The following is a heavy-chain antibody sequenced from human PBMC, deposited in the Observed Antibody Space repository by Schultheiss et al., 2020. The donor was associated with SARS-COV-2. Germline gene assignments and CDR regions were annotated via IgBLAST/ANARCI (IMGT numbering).Heavy chain of an antibody. V-gene: IGHV4-59*11. J-gene: IGHJ4*02. CDR1: GGSITSHY. D-gene: IGHD5-12*01. CDR2: IYYSGST. Sequence: SQTLSLTCTVSGGSITSHYWNWIRQPPGKGLEWIGYIYYSGSTYYNPSLKSLGTISVDTSKNQFSLKLRSMTAADTAVYFCASISGYDYPYYFDYWGQGTLVTVSS. CDR3: ASISGYDYPYYFDY.